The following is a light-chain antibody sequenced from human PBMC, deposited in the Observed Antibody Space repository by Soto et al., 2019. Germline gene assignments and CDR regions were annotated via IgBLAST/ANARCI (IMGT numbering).Light chain of an antibody. J-gene: IGLJ1*01. CDR2: DVS. CDR1: SXXVGGYNY. V-gene: IGLV2-14*01. CDR3: SSYTSSSTYV. Sequence: QSALTQPASVSGSPGQSIAISCXGTSXXVGGYNYVSWYQQHPGKAPKLMIYDVSNRPSGVSNRFSGSTSGNTASLTISGLQAEDEADYYCSSYTSSSTYVFGTGTKVTVL.